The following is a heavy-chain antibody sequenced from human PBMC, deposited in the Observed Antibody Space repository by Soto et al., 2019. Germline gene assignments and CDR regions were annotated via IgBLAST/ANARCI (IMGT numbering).Heavy chain of an antibody. CDR2: INPVTGAA. V-gene: IGHV1-2*02. CDR1: GYPVTAYY. D-gene: IGHD3-3*01. Sequence: QLHLVQSGAVVKKPGASVTVSCSASGYPVTAYYMHWVRQAPGRGLEWMGGINPVTGAAKYTQTFQGRVPQARHTSTRTVFLELSGLTSEDTAVFFCARGGGVGVAGSAAFDMWGQGTLVTVSS. CDR3: ARGGGVGVAGSAAFDM. J-gene: IGHJ3*02.